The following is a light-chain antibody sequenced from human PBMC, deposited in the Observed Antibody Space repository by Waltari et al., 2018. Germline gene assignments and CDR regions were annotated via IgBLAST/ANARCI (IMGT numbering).Light chain of an antibody. Sequence: AFQLTQSPSSLSASVGDTVTITCRASQGITSALAWYQQKPGKPPTLLIYGASSLESGVPSRFSGSGSGTYFTLTISSLQPEDFATYYCQQYTTYSGTFGQGTKVEIK. CDR1: QGITSA. V-gene: IGKV1-13*02. CDR2: GAS. J-gene: IGKJ1*01. CDR3: QQYTTYSGT.